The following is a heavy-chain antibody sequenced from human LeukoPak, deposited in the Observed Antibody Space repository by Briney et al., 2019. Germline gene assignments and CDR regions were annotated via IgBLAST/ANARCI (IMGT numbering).Heavy chain of an antibody. D-gene: IGHD2/OR15-2a*01. CDR3: ARSSFKRWFDP. Sequence: ASVKVSCKASGYIFTNYYIHWVRQAPGQGLEWMGIINPSGGTTSYTQKLQGRVTMTTDTSPRTAYMELRSLRSDDTAVYYCARSSFKRWFDPWGQGTLVTVFS. V-gene: IGHV1-46*01. CDR1: GYIFTNYY. J-gene: IGHJ5*02. CDR2: INPSGGTT.